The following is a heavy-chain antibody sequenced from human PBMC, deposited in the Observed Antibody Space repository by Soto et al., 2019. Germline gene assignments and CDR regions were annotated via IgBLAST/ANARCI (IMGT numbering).Heavy chain of an antibody. J-gene: IGHJ4*01. Sequence: PGGSLRLSCAASGFTFSNSAMCWVRQAPGKGLEWVSSISGISGRTYYADSVKGRFTISRDNSKNTLYLEMNSLRAEDTAVYYCAKLLSSAGVDYWGHGALVTVS. V-gene: IGHV3-23*01. CDR1: GFTFSNSA. CDR3: AKLLSSAGVDY. D-gene: IGHD6-13*01. CDR2: ISGISGRT.